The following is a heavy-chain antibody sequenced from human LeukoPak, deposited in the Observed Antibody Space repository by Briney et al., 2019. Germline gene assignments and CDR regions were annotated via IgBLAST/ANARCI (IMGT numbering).Heavy chain of an antibody. CDR1: GYSISSGYY. J-gene: IGHJ4*02. Sequence: PSETLSLTCTVSGYSISSGYYWGWIRQPPGKGLEWIGSIYHSGSTYYNPSLKSRVTISVDTSKNQFSLKLSFVTAADTAVYYCARQPVVATRDYWGQGTLVTVSS. V-gene: IGHV4-38-2*02. CDR3: ARQPVVATRDY. D-gene: IGHD2-15*01. CDR2: IYHSGST.